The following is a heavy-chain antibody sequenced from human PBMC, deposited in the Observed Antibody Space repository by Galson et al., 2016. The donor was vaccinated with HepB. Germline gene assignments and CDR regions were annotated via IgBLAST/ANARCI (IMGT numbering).Heavy chain of an antibody. D-gene: IGHD1-1*01. J-gene: IGHJ5*02. Sequence: SLRLSCAASGLRFSSYAMGWVRQASGKGLEWVSATRGFGVNTYYADSVRGRFTISRDNSRNTLYLQMHSLRVDDTVAHYCTRNWNRQQIFTASVADHWGQGTLVTVSS. CDR3: TRNWNRQQIFTASVADH. CDR1: GLRFSSYA. CDR2: TRGFGVNT. V-gene: IGHV3-23*01.